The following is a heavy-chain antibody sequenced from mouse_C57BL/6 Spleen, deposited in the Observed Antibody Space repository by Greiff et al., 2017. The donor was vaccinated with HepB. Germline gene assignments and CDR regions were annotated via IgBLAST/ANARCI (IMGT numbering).Heavy chain of an antibody. Sequence: VQLQQSGPELVKPGASVKISCKASGYSFTGYYMNWVKQSPEKSLEWIGEINPSTGGTTYNQKFKAKATLTVDKSSSTAYMQLKSLTSEDSAVYYCARITTRGYYAMDYWGQGTSVTVSS. V-gene: IGHV1-42*01. J-gene: IGHJ4*01. CDR3: ARITTRGYYAMDY. D-gene: IGHD2-4*01. CDR1: GYSFTGYY. CDR2: INPSTGGT.